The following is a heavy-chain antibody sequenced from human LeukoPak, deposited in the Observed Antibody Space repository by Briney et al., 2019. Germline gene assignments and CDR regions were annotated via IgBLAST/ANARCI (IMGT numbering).Heavy chain of an antibody. V-gene: IGHV3-7*01. J-gene: IGHJ3*01. D-gene: IGHD2-21*01. CDR2: INQDGTET. CDR1: GFTFSSYS. Sequence: GGSLRLSCAASGFTFSSYSMNWVRQAPGKGLDWVATINQDGTETRYVDTVKGRFTISRDNAKSSVFLQMNSLRVEDTAVFYCAHAYLWGQGTMVTVSS. CDR3: AHAYL.